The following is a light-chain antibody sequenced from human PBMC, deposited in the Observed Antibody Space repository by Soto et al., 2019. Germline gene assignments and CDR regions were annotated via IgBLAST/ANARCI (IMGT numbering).Light chain of an antibody. CDR1: SSNIGAGYD. V-gene: IGLV1-40*01. J-gene: IGLJ2*01. Sequence: QSVLTQPPSVSGAPGQRVTISCTGSSSNIGAGYDVHWYQQLPGTAPKLLIYGNSNRPSGVPDRFSGSKSGTSASLAITGLQALDEADYYGQTYDSSLSGVVFGGGTKLTVL. CDR2: GNS. CDR3: QTYDSSLSGVV.